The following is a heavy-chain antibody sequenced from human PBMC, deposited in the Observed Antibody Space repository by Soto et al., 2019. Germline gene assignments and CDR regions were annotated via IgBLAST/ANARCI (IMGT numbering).Heavy chain of an antibody. CDR2: IIPIFGTA. V-gene: IGHV1-69*13. D-gene: IGHD3-10*01. CDR3: ARVRFDYGSGSFYYGMDV. Sequence: SVKVYCKASGGTFSSYAISWVRQAPGQGLEWMGGIIPIFGTANYAQKFQGRVTITADESTSTAYMELSSLRSEDTAVYYCARVRFDYGSGSFYYGMDVWGQGTTVTVSS. CDR1: GGTFSSYA. J-gene: IGHJ6*02.